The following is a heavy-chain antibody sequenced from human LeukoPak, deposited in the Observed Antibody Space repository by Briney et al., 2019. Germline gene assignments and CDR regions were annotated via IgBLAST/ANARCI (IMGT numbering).Heavy chain of an antibody. Sequence: SETLSLTCTVSGGSISSYYWSWIRQPPGKGLEWIGYIYYSGSTNYNPSLKSRVTISVDTSKNQFSLKLSSVTAADTAVYYCAREGPSGSNFFDPWGQGTPVTVSS. CDR1: GGSISSYY. CDR2: IYYSGST. CDR3: AREGPSGSNFFDP. J-gene: IGHJ5*02. V-gene: IGHV4-59*01. D-gene: IGHD4-11*01.